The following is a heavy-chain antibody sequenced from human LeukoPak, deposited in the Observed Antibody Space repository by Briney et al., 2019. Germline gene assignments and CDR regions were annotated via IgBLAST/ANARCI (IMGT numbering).Heavy chain of an antibody. CDR3: ARYLRSGLYAFDI. Sequence: SETLSLTCTVSGYSISSGYYWGWIRQPPGKGLEWIGNIYHSGSTYYNPSLKSRVTISVDTSKNQFSLKLSSVTAADTAVYYCARYLRSGLYAFDIWGQGTMVTVSS. V-gene: IGHV4-38-2*02. D-gene: IGHD3-22*01. CDR2: IYHSGST. J-gene: IGHJ3*02. CDR1: GYSISSGYY.